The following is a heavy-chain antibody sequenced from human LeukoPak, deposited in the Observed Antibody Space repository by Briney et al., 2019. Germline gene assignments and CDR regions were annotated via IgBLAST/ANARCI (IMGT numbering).Heavy chain of an antibody. CDR3: ARTLQSGYDPTIDY. CDR1: GYTFTGYY. D-gene: IGHD5-12*01. J-gene: IGHJ4*02. V-gene: IGHV1-2*02. Sequence: VASVTVSCKASGYTFTGYYMHWLRQAPGQGLEWMGWINPNSGGTNYAQKFQGRVTMTRGTSISTAYMELSRLRSDDTAVYYCARTLQSGYDPTIDYWGQGTLVTVSS. CDR2: INPNSGGT.